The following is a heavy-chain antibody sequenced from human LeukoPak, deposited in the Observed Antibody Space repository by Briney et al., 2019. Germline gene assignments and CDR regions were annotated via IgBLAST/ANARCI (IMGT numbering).Heavy chain of an antibody. V-gene: IGHV3-21*01. Sequence: KPGGSLRLSCAASGFTFSSYSMNWVRQAPGKGLEWVSSISSSSSYIYYADSVKGRFTISRDNAKNSLYLQMNSLRAEDTAVYYCARKGIVVVPAAPLPPYAFDIWGQGTMVTVSS. D-gene: IGHD2-2*01. CDR1: GFTFSSYS. J-gene: IGHJ3*02. CDR3: ARKGIVVVPAAPLPPYAFDI. CDR2: ISSSSSYI.